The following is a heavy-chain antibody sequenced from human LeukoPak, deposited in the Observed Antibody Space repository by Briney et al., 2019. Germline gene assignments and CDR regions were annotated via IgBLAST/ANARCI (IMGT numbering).Heavy chain of an antibody. J-gene: IGHJ4*02. CDR2: IKSKTDGGTT. V-gene: IGHV3-15*01. D-gene: IGHD3-9*01. Sequence: PGGSLRLSCAASGFTFSNAWMSWVRQAPGKGLEWVGRIKSKTDGGTTDYAAPVKGRFTISRDDSKNTLYLQMNSLKTEDTAVYYCTTEFDILTGYYFGIWGQGTLVTVSS. CDR3: TTEFDILTGYYFGI. CDR1: GFTFSNAW.